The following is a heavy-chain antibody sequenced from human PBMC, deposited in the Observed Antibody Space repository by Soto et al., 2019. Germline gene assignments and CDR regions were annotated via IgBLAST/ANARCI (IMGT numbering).Heavy chain of an antibody. Sequence: PGGSLRLSCAASGFTFSSYSMNWVRQAPGKGLEWVSYISGSSSTISYADSVKGRFTISRDNAKNSLYLQMNSLRDEDTAVYFCAYGYYFDYWGQGTLVTVSS. CDR1: GFTFSSYS. CDR2: ISGSSSTI. J-gene: IGHJ4*02. V-gene: IGHV3-48*02. D-gene: IGHD3-10*01. CDR3: AYGYYFDY.